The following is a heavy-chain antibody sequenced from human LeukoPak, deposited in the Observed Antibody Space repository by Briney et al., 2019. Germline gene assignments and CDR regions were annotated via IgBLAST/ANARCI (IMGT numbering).Heavy chain of an antibody. Sequence: PSETLSLTCTVSGGSISSYYWSWIRQPPGKGLEWIGYGFYTGSTNYNPSLKSRVTISVDTSNNQFSLKLSSVTAADTAVHYCASEYCSSTSCYFDYWGQGNLVTVSS. J-gene: IGHJ4*02. CDR3: ASEYCSSTSCYFDY. CDR2: GFYTGST. D-gene: IGHD2-2*01. V-gene: IGHV4-59*01. CDR1: GGSISSYY.